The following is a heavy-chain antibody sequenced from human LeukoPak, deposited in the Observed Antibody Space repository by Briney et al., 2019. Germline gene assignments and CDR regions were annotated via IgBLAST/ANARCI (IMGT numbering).Heavy chain of an antibody. D-gene: IGHD6-13*01. CDR1: GYSFTSYW. CDR3: ARRETPWYSSSSGWFDP. J-gene: IGHJ5*02. Sequence: GESLKISCKGCGYSFTSYWIGWVRQMPGKGLEWMGIIYPGDSDTRYSPSFQGQVTISADKSISTAYLQWSSLKASDTAMYYCARRETPWYSSSSGWFDPWGQGTLVTVSS. CDR2: IYPGDSDT. V-gene: IGHV5-51*01.